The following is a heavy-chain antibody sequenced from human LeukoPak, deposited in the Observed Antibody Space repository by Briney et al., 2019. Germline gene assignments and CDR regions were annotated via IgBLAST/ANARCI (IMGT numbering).Heavy chain of an antibody. CDR1: GGSISSHC. Sequence: PSETLSLICTVSGGSISSHCWSWIRQPPGKGLEWIGQIYHSGTTNYNPSLKSRVTTSVDTSKNQFSLKLTSVTAADTAVYYCARAYDDDYYYYMDVWGKGTTVTVSS. CDR2: IYHSGTT. J-gene: IGHJ6*03. V-gene: IGHV4-59*11. CDR3: ARAYDDDYYYYMDV. D-gene: IGHD3-3*01.